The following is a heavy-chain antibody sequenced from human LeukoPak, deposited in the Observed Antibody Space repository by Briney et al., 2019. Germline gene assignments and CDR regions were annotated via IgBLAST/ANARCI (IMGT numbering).Heavy chain of an antibody. CDR1: GFTFSIYA. V-gene: IGHV3-23*01. CDR2: ISASGGNT. D-gene: IGHD6-19*01. CDR3: AKDSTGVAATDY. J-gene: IGHJ4*02. Sequence: AGGSLRLSCAASGFTFSIYAMTWVRQAPGQGLEWVSAISASGGNTYYADSVKGRFTISRDNSKYTLYLQINSLRAEDTAVYYCAKDSTGVAATDYWGQGTLVTVSS.